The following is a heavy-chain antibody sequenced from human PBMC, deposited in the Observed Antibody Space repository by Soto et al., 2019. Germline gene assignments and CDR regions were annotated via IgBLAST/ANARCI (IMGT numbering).Heavy chain of an antibody. D-gene: IGHD3-10*01. J-gene: IGHJ6*04. CDR1: GGTFNRET. CDR2: IIPVLDLA. Sequence: QAQLVQSGAEVKKPGSSVKVPCKASGGTFNRETFSWVRQAPGQGLQWMGRIIPVLDLADYAQKFEGRVTITADTSTTTVYLDLSGLGSDDTAVYYCARGGKLGGDLDVWGKGTPVIVSS. CDR3: ARGGKLGGDLDV. V-gene: IGHV1-69*02.